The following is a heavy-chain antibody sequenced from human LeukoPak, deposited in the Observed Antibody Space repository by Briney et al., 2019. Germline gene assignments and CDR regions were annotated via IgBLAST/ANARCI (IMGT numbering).Heavy chain of an antibody. J-gene: IGHJ6*02. CDR2: IYYSGST. CDR3: ARDVEDCYYGMDV. Sequence: SETLSLTCTVSGGSISSSSYYWGWIRQPPGKGLEWIGSIYYSGSTYYNPSLKSRVTISVDTSKNQFSLKLSSVTAADTAVYYCARDVEDCYYGMDVWGQGTTVTVSS. CDR1: GGSISSSSYY. V-gene: IGHV4-39*07.